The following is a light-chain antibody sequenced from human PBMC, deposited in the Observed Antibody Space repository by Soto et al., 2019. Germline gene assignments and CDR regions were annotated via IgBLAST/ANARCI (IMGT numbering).Light chain of an antibody. CDR3: QQRSNWPT. J-gene: IGKJ1*01. CDR1: QSVSSY. CDR2: DAS. V-gene: IGKV3-11*01. Sequence: EIVLTQSPATLSLSPGERATLSCRASQSVSSYLAWYQQKPGQAPRLLIYDASNRATGIPARFSGSGSGTDFTLTISSLEPEDFAVYHCQQRSNWPTFGQGTNVDIK.